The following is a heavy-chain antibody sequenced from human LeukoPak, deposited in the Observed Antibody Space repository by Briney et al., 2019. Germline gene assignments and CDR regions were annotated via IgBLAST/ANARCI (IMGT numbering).Heavy chain of an antibody. CDR1: GYILSSYG. CDR2: ISAYNGNT. D-gene: IGHD1-26*01. Sequence: ASVKVSCKASGYILSSYGISWVRQAPGQGLEWMGWISAYNGNTNYAQKLQGRVTMTTDTSTSTAYMELRSLRSDDTAVYYCARETGRGWELVFWGQGTLVTVSS. V-gene: IGHV1-18*01. CDR3: ARETGRGWELVF. J-gene: IGHJ4*02.